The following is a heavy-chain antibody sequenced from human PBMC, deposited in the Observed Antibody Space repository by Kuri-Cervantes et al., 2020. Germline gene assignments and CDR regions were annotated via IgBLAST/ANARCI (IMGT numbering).Heavy chain of an antibody. D-gene: IGHD1-26*01. CDR1: GGTFSSYG. V-gene: IGHV1-18*01. J-gene: IGHJ6*02. CDR3: ARETPHSGSYLSYYYGMDV. CDR2: ISAYNGNT. Sequence: ASVKVSCKASGGTFSSYGISWVRQAPGQGLEWMGWISAYNGNTNYAQKLQGRVTMTTDTSTSTAYMELRSLRSDDTAVYYCARETPHSGSYLSYYYGMDVWGQGTTVTDSS.